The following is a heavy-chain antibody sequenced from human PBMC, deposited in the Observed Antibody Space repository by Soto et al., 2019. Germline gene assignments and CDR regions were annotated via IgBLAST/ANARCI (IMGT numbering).Heavy chain of an antibody. Sequence: ASVKVSCKASGYTFTIYYMHWVRQAPGQGLEWMGIINPSGGSTSYAQKFQGRVTMTRDTSTSTVYMELSSLRSEDTAVYYCARDSRTGLPLDYWGQGTLVTVSS. CDR3: ARDSRTGLPLDY. CDR1: GYTFTIYY. J-gene: IGHJ4*02. D-gene: IGHD5-18*01. CDR2: INPSGGST. V-gene: IGHV1-46*01.